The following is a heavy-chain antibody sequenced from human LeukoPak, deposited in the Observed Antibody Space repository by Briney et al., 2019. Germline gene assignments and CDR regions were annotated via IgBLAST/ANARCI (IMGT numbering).Heavy chain of an antibody. CDR3: AGDLRGLHYYDSSGYYPGTFGY. CDR1: GFTFSSYG. D-gene: IGHD3-22*01. Sequence: GGSLRLSCAASGFTFSSYGMHWVRQAPGKGLEWVAVIWYDGSNKYYADSVKGRFTISRDNSKNTLYLQMNSLRAEDTAVYYCAGDLRGLHYYDSSGYYPGTFGYWGQGTLVTVSS. CDR2: IWYDGSNK. J-gene: IGHJ4*02. V-gene: IGHV3-33*01.